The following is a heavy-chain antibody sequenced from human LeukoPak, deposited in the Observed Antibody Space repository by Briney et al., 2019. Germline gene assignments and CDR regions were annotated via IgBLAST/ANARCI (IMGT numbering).Heavy chain of an antibody. CDR2: INANSGGT. V-gene: IGHV1-2*06. D-gene: IGHD1-26*01. CDR1: GYTFADYF. J-gene: IGHJ4*02. CDR3: ARDVSSTPNWEFDY. Sequence: GASVKVSCKTSGYTFADYFIHWVRQAPGQGLEWMGRINANSGGTEYEQKFQGRVTMTRDTSISTAYEEVNWLISDDTAIYYCARDVSSTPNWEFDYWGQGTLVTVSS.